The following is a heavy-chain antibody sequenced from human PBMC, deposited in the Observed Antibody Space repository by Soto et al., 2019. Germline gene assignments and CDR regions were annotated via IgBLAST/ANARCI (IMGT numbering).Heavy chain of an antibody. Sequence: QITLKESGPTLVKPTQTLTLTCTFSGFSLSTSGVGVGWIRQPPGKPLEWLALIYWDDDKRYSPSLKSRLTITKDTSKNQVVLTMTNMDPVDTATYYCAHSVEEGYSSGWIDYWGQGTLVTVSS. D-gene: IGHD6-19*01. V-gene: IGHV2-5*02. CDR2: IYWDDDK. CDR3: AHSVEEGYSSGWIDY. CDR1: GFSLSTSGVG. J-gene: IGHJ4*02.